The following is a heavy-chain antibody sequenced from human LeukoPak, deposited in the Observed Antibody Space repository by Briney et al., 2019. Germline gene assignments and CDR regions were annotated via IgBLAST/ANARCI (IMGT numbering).Heavy chain of an antibody. CDR2: IYYSGST. V-gene: IGHV4-39*02. J-gene: IGHJ4*02. Sequence: SETLSLTCTVSGGSISSSSSYWGCIRPPPGKGLEWIRSIYYSGSTYYNPSLKSRVTISVDTSKNQFSLKLSSVTAADTAVDYCAREDIVARIGTLWPGCFDYWGQGTLVTVSS. CDR3: AREDIVARIGTLWPGCFDY. CDR1: GGSISSSSSY. D-gene: IGHD5-12*01.